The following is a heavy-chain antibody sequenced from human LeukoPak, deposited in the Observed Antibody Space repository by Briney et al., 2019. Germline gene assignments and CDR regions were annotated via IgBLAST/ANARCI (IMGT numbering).Heavy chain of an antibody. CDR1: GGSISSSSYY. Sequence: SETLSLTCTVSGGSISSSSYYWGWIRQPPGKGLEWIGSIYYSGSTYYNPSLKSRVTIPVDTSKNQFSLKLSSVTAADTAVYYCARHRGAGSPVRFYFDYWGQGTLVTVSS. CDR3: ARHRGAGSPVRFYFDY. V-gene: IGHV4-39*01. J-gene: IGHJ4*02. D-gene: IGHD1-26*01. CDR2: IYYSGST.